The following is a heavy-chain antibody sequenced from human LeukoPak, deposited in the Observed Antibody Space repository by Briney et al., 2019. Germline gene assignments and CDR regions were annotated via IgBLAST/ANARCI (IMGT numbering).Heavy chain of an antibody. V-gene: IGHV4-39*07. CDR2: IYYSGST. CDR3: ARVYSDAFDI. Sequence: PSETLSLTCTVSGGSISGSSYYWGWIRQPPGKGLEWIGSIYYSGSTYYNPSLKSRVTISVDTSKNQFSLKLSSVTAADTAVYYCARVYSDAFDIWGQGTMVTVSS. D-gene: IGHD2-15*01. CDR1: GGSISGSSYY. J-gene: IGHJ3*02.